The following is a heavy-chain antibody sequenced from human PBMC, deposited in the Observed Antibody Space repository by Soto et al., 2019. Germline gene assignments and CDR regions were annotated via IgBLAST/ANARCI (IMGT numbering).Heavy chain of an antibody. D-gene: IGHD3-22*01. CDR3: AGWATYYYDSSGYYYRTYYYYGMDV. CDR2: ISSSSGYI. Sequence: GGSLRLSCAAAGFTFSSYSMNWVRQAPGKGLEWVSSISSSSGYIYYADSVKGRFTISRDNAKNSLYLQMNSLRAEDTAVYYCAGWATYYYDSSGYYYRTYYYYGMDVWGQGTTVTVSS. V-gene: IGHV3-21*01. CDR1: GFTFSSYS. J-gene: IGHJ6*02.